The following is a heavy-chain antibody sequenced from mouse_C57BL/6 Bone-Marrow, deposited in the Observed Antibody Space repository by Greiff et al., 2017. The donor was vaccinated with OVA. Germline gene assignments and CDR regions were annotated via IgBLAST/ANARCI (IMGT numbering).Heavy chain of an antibody. CDR1: GYTFTDYN. V-gene: IGHV1-18*01. Sequence: EVKLMESGPELVKPGASVKIPCKASGYTFTDYNMDWVKQSHGKSLEWIGDINPNNGGTIYNQKFKGKATLTVDKSSSTAYMELRSLTSEDTAVYYCARYGDDGYPWFADWGQGTLVTVSA. J-gene: IGHJ3*01. CDR2: INPNNGGT. D-gene: IGHD2-3*01. CDR3: ARYGDDGYPWFAD.